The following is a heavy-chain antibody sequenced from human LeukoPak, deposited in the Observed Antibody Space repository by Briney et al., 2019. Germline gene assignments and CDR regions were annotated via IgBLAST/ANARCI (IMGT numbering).Heavy chain of an antibody. V-gene: IGHV4-4*07. CDR1: GGSMSSYY. J-gene: IGHJ3*02. Sequence: ASETLSLTCTVSGGSMSSYYWTWIRQPAGKGLEWIGRRYISGSTNYNPSLKSRVTMSVDTCKNQFSLRLNSVTAADTAVYYCAASRHYDSSGYYFYNAFDIWGQGTMVIVSS. CDR2: RYISGST. CDR3: AASRHYDSSGYYFYNAFDI. D-gene: IGHD3-22*01.